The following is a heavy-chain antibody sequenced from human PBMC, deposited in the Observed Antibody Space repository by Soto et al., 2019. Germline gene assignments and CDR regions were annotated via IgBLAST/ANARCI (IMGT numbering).Heavy chain of an antibody. V-gene: IGHV1-58*01. CDR1: GFTFTSSA. D-gene: IGHD2-15*01. Sequence: SVKVSCKASGFTFTSSAVQWVRQARGQRLEWIGWIVVGSGNTNYAQKFQERVTITRDMSTSTAYMELSSLRSEDTAVYYCASDPLSGIYYYCYRMDVWGQGSTVTVSS. CDR2: IVVGSGNT. CDR3: ASDPLSGIYYYCYRMDV. J-gene: IGHJ6*02.